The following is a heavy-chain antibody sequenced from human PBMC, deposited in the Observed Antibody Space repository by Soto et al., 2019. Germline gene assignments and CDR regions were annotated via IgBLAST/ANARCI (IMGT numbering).Heavy chain of an antibody. CDR1: GFTFSSYA. CDR2: ISGSGGST. CDR3: AKLAPGSLDYYYYGMDV. Sequence: PGGSLRLSCAASGFTFSSYAMSWVRQAPGKGLEWVSAISGSGGSTYYADSVKGRFTISRDNSKNTLYLQMNSLRAEDTAVYYCAKLAPGSLDYYYYGMDVWGQGTTVTVSS. V-gene: IGHV3-23*01. D-gene: IGHD3-3*02. J-gene: IGHJ6*02.